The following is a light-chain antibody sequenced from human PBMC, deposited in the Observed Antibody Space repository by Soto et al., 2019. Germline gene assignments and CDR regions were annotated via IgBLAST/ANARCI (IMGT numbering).Light chain of an antibody. CDR1: QGFGNS. Sequence: DIQMTQSPSSLSASVGDRVTITCRASQGFGNSLAWFQQKAGSIPKLLIYSASTLKSGVPSRFSGSGSGTHFTLTISSLQPEDVATYYCQKYNSAPYTFGQGTKLEIK. CDR2: SAS. J-gene: IGKJ2*01. V-gene: IGKV1-27*01. CDR3: QKYNSAPYT.